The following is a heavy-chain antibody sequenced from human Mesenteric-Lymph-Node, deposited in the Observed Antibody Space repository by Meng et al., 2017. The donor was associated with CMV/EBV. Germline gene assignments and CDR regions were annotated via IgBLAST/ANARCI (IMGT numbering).Heavy chain of an antibody. CDR3: ARDFDSGNYYYCAMDV. V-gene: IGHV1-18*01. CDR2: ISGSNDNT. D-gene: IGHD3-9*01. J-gene: IGHJ6*02. Sequence: ASVKVSCKASGYTFTSYGINWVRQAPGQGLEWMGWISGSNDNTKYTQEIQGRVTMTTDTSTDTAYMELRSLRSDDTAVYYCARDFDSGNYYYCAMDVWGQGTTVTVSS. CDR1: GYTFTSYG.